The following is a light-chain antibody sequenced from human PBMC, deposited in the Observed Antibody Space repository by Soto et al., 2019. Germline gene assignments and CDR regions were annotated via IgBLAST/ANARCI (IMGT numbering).Light chain of an antibody. J-gene: IGLJ3*02. Sequence: QLVLTQSPSVSGAPRQSVNISCSGNNSNIGSNAVHWYQQLPGKAPKLLMYYNDMLPSGVSDRFSGSKSGTSASLAISGLQSEDEGDCYCATWDDRLTAWVFGGGTKVTVL. CDR3: ATWDDRLTAWV. CDR1: NSNIGSNA. CDR2: YND. V-gene: IGLV1-36*01.